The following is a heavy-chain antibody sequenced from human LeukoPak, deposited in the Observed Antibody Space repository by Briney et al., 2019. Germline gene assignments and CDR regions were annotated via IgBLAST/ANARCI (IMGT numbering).Heavy chain of an antibody. CDR2: IYIGDSDT. Sequence: GESLKISCKGSGYRFASHWIGWVRQMPGKGLEWMGIIYIGDSDTRYSPSFQGQVTISADKSISTAYLQWSSLKASDTAMYYCAKYGGNSGDYFYYYYIDVWGKGTTVTVSS. D-gene: IGHD4-23*01. CDR3: AKYGGNSGDYFYYYYIDV. V-gene: IGHV5-51*01. J-gene: IGHJ6*03. CDR1: GYRFASHW.